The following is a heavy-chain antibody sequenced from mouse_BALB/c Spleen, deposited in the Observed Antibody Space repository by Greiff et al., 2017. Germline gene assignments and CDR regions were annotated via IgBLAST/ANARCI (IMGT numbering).Heavy chain of an antibody. Sequence: QVQLQQPGAELVKPGASVKLSCKASGYTFTSYWMHWVKQRPGQGLEWIGEINPSNGRTNYNEKFKSKATLTVDKSSSTAYMQLSSLTSEDSAVYYCARGGYYDYDGAWFADWGQGTLVTVAA. D-gene: IGHD2-4*01. CDR2: INPSNGRT. J-gene: IGHJ3*01. V-gene: IGHV1S81*02. CDR1: GYTFTSYW. CDR3: ARGGYYDYDGAWFAD.